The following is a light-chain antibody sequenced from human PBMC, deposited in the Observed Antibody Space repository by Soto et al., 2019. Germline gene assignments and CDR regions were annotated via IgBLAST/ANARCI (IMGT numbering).Light chain of an antibody. V-gene: IGLV2-14*01. CDR3: SSYGSTSTRYV. Sequence: QSALTQPASVSGSPGQSITISCTGTSSDVGGYNYVSWYQQHPGKAPKPMIYEVSNRPSGVSNRFSGSKSANTASLTISGLQAEDEADYFCSSYGSTSTRYVFGTGTKLTVL. CDR1: SSDVGGYNY. J-gene: IGLJ1*01. CDR2: EVS.